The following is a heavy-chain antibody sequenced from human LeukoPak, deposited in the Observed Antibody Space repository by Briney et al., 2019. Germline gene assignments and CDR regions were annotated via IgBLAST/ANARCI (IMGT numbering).Heavy chain of an antibody. J-gene: IGHJ5*02. CDR1: GFTLSDYY. V-gene: IGHV3-11*01. Sequence: GGSLRLSCAASGFTLSDYYMSWIRQALGKGLEWVSYISSSGSTIYYADSVKGRFTISRDNAKNSLYLQMNSLRAEDTAVYYCARAKPPAATIWFDPWGQGTLVTVSS. CDR3: ARAKPPAATIWFDP. CDR2: ISSSGSTI. D-gene: IGHD2-2*01.